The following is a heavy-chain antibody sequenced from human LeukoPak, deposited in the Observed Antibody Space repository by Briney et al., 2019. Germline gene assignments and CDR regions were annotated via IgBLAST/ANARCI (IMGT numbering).Heavy chain of an antibody. J-gene: IGHJ4*02. CDR1: GGSISSSSYY. V-gene: IGHV4-39*01. Sequence: SETMSLTCTDSGGSISSSSYYWGWIRQPPGKGLEWIGSIYYSGSTYYNPSLKSRVTISVDTSKNQFSLKLSSVTAADTAVYYCASTGHYYYDSSGYYYLWGQGTLVTVSS. CDR3: ASTGHYYYDSSGYYYL. D-gene: IGHD3-22*01. CDR2: IYYSGST.